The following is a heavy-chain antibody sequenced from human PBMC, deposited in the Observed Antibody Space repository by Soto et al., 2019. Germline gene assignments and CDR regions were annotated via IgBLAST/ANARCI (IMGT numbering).Heavy chain of an antibody. CDR3: ARTSAAGKNYNGMDV. CDR2: IYPGDSDT. D-gene: IGHD6-13*01. Sequence: GYSFTSYWIGWVRQMPGKGLEWMGIIYPGDSDTRYSPSFQGQVTISADKSISTAYLQWSSLKASDTAMYYCARTSAAGKNYNGMDVWGQGTTVTVSS. V-gene: IGHV5-51*01. J-gene: IGHJ6*02. CDR1: GYSFTSYW.